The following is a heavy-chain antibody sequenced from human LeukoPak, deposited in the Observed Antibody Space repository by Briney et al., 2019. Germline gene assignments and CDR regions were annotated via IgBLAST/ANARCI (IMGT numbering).Heavy chain of an antibody. D-gene: IGHD2-15*01. V-gene: IGHV3-21*01. CDR3: ARGCSGGSCYDY. CDR1: GFTFGSYS. J-gene: IGHJ4*02. Sequence: GGSLRLSCAASGFTFGSYSMNWVRQAPGKGLEWVSSISTSSDYIYHADSVKGRFTISRDNAENSLFLQVNSLRAEDTAVYYCARGCSGGSCYDYWGQGTLVTVSS. CDR2: ISTSSDYI.